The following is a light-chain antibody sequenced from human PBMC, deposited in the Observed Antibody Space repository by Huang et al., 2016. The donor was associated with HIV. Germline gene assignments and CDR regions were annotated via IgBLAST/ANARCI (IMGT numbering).Light chain of an antibody. Sequence: ETVMTQTPATLSVSPGERATLFCRASQSVSSNLAWYQHKPGQAPRHLIYGASTRPTGSPGRFSGSGSGTEFTLTISSLQYEDFAVYYCHQYNNWRPWTFGQGTKVEIK. CDR1: QSVSSN. V-gene: IGKV3-15*01. CDR3: HQYNNWRPWT. CDR2: GAS. J-gene: IGKJ1*01.